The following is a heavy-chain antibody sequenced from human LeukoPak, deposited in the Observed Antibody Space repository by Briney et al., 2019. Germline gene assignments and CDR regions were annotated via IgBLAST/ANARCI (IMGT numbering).Heavy chain of an antibody. J-gene: IGHJ1*01. D-gene: IGHD6-13*01. CDR2: IIPIFVTA. CDR3: ARGRGKFRGSSQARRGAEYFQH. Sequence: VASVKVSCKASGGTFSSYAISWVRQAPGQGLEWMGGIIPIFVTANYAQKFQGRVTITTDESTSTAYMELSRLRSEDTAVYYCARGRGKFRGSSQARRGAEYFQHWGQGTLVTVSS. CDR1: GGTFSSYA. V-gene: IGHV1-69*05.